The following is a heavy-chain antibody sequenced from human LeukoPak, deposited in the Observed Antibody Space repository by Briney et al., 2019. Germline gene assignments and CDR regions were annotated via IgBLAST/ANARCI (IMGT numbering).Heavy chain of an antibody. Sequence: PGGSLRLSCVASGFTFSNYWMTWVRQAPGKGLEWVSGITSGGSTYYADSVKGRFTISRDNSKNTLYLQMNSLRAEDTAVYFCAKWAAMTRFDYWGQGTLVTVSS. CDR3: AKWAAMTRFDY. CDR1: GFTFSNYW. D-gene: IGHD6-13*01. J-gene: IGHJ4*02. CDR2: ITSGGST. V-gene: IGHV3-23*01.